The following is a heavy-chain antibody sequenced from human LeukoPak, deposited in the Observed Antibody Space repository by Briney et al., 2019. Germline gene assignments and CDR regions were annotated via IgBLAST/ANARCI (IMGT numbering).Heavy chain of an antibody. Sequence: SETLSLTCTVSGYSISSGYYWGWIRQPPGKGLEWIGSIYHSGSTYYNPSLKSRVTISVDTSKNQFSLKLSSVTAADTAVYYCAREDSNYESVSFDLWGRGTLVTVSS. CDR3: AREDSNYESVSFDL. V-gene: IGHV4-38-2*02. J-gene: IGHJ2*01. CDR1: GYSISSGYY. CDR2: IYHSGST. D-gene: IGHD4-11*01.